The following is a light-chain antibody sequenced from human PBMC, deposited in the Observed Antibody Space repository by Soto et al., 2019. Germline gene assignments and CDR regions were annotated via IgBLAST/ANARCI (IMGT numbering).Light chain of an antibody. CDR2: TND. V-gene: IGLV1-44*01. CDR3: LAWDDSLNGNL. J-gene: IGLJ1*01. CDR1: SSNIESNT. Sequence: QSVLTQPPSASGTPGQRVTISCSGSSSNIESNTVYWYQQLPGMAPRLLIHTNDRRPSGVPDRFSGSKSGTSASLAISGLQSEDEADYYCLAWDDSLNGNLFGTGTKVTFL.